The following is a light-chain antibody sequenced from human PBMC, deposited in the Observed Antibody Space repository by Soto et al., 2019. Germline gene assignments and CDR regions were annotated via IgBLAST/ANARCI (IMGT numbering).Light chain of an antibody. V-gene: IGKV3-15*01. Sequence: EIVMTQSPATLSVSPGERATLSCRASQSVSSNLAWYQQKPGQAPMLLIYGASTKATGIPARFSDSGSGTEFTLTISRRQSEEFAGYYCQHYNNWPRTFGQGTKVEIK. CDR2: GAS. CDR1: QSVSSN. CDR3: QHYNNWPRT. J-gene: IGKJ1*01.